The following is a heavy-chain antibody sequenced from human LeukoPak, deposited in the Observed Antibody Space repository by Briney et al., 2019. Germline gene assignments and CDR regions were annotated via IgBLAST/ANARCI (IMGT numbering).Heavy chain of an antibody. D-gene: IGHD6-13*01. V-gene: IGHV1-69*04. Sequence: SVKVSCKASGGTFSSYAISWVRQAPGQGLEWMGRIIPILGIANYAQKFQGRVTITADKTTNTAYMELSSLRSEDTAVYYCANSGGSSWYVSLYYWGQGTLLTVSS. J-gene: IGHJ4*02. CDR1: GGTFSSYA. CDR3: ANSGGSSWYVSLYY. CDR2: IIPILGIA.